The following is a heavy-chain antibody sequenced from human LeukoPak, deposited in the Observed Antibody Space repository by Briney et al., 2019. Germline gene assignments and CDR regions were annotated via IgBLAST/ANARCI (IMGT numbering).Heavy chain of an antibody. V-gene: IGHV1-2*02. Sequence: ASVKVSCKASGYPFTGYYILWVRQAPGQGLECVGWINPHSGVTAYAQNFQGRVTMTRDTSISTAYLELSGLKSDDTAVYYCARNYGSGDFDLWGQGTLVTVSS. D-gene: IGHD3-10*01. J-gene: IGHJ4*02. CDR3: ARNYGSGDFDL. CDR1: GYPFTGYY. CDR2: INPHSGVT.